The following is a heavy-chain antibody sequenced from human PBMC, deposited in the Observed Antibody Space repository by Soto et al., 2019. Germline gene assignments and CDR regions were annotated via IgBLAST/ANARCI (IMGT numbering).Heavy chain of an antibody. CDR3: ARGHFDWSTRTPGEVDM. CDR1: GGTISSYA. D-gene: IGHD3-9*01. J-gene: IGHJ3*02. Sequence: QVQLVQSGAEVKKPGSSVKVSCKASGGTISSYAISWVRQAPGQGLEWMGGIIPMFDTANYAPKFQGRVTITAAKSTVTVVLALRNLRYNATASYYWARGHFDWSTRTPGEVDMGGQGIVVPVSS. CDR2: IIPMFDTA. V-gene: IGHV1-69*06.